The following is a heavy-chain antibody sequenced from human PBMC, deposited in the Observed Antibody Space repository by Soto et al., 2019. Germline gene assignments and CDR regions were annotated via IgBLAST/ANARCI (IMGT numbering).Heavy chain of an antibody. J-gene: IGHJ4*02. CDR2: IHYTGTN. Sequence: PSETLSLTCTVSGVSITSDYWSWIRQPPGQGLEWIGYIHYTGTNNYNPSLKSRVTISLDTSRSQFSLRLTSVTAADTAMYYCERGFYESDGHSAPFDYWGQGFLVTVSS. D-gene: IGHD3-22*01. CDR3: ERGFYESDGHSAPFDY. CDR1: GVSITSDY. V-gene: IGHV4-59*01.